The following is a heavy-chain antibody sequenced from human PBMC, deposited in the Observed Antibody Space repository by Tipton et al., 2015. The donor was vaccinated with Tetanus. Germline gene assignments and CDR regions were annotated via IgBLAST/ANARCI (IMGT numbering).Heavy chain of an antibody. CDR1: GFRFSYSG. J-gene: IGHJ2*01. V-gene: IGHV3-30*03. D-gene: IGHD1-26*01. CDR2: IAFDGKNE. CDR3: ARGGYYPTYFDI. Sequence: SLRLSCAASGFRFSYSGMHWVRQAPGKGLEWVAVIAFDGKNERYADSVKGRFIISRDNSKNTLYLQMNSLRPEDTAVYYCARGGYYPTYFDIWGRGALVTVSS.